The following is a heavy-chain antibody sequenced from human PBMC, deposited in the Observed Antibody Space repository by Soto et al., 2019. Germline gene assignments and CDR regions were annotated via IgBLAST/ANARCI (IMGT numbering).Heavy chain of an antibody. V-gene: IGHV4-59*01. D-gene: IGHD1-26*01. CDR1: GGSISSYY. Sequence: QVQLQESGPGLVKPSETLSLTCTVSGGSISSYYWSWIRQPPGKGLEWIGYIYYSGSTNYNPSLKSRVTISVDTSKNQFSLKLSSVTAADTAVYYCARDGGGGGAFDYWGQGTLVTVSS. CDR3: ARDGGGGGAFDY. J-gene: IGHJ4*02. CDR2: IYYSGST.